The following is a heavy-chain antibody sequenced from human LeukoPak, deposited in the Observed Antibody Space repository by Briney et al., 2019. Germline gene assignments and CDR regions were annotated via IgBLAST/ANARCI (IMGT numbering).Heavy chain of an antibody. V-gene: IGHV4-61*01. CDR2: IYYSGSA. D-gene: IGHD3-16*01. J-gene: IGHJ4*02. CDR3: ARGALVLGDDY. Sequence: SETLSLTCTVSGGSVSSGSYYWSWIRQPPGKGLEWIGYIYYSGSATYNPSLNSRVTISVDTSKNQFCLKLSSVTAADTAVYYCARGALVLGDDYWGQGTLVTVSS. CDR1: GGSVSSGSYY.